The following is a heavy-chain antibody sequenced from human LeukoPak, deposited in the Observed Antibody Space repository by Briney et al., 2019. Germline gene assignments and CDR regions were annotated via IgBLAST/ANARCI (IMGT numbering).Heavy chain of an antibody. CDR3: ARESSGTYYNPLGYMDV. Sequence: KSSETLSLTCAVYGGSISLYYWNWIRQPAGKGLEWIGRIFTTGITNYKSSLKSRVTMSVDTSKNQFSLNLTSVTAADTAVYYCARESSGTYYNPLGYMDVWGKGTTVTVSS. CDR2: IFTTGIT. CDR1: GGSISLYY. V-gene: IGHV4-4*07. J-gene: IGHJ6*03. D-gene: IGHD3-10*01.